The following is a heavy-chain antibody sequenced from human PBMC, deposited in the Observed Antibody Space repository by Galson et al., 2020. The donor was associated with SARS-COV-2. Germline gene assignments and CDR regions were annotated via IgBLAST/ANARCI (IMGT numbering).Heavy chain of an antibody. CDR1: GFTFSSYG. CDR2: ISYDGSNK. J-gene: IGHJ4*02. Sequence: GESLKISCEASGFTFSSYGMHWVRQAPGKGLQWVAVISYDGSNKYYADSVKGRFTIPRDNSKNMLYLQMNSLRAEDTAVYYCARGPGHYFDYWGQGTLVTVSS. CDR3: ARGPGHYFDY. V-gene: IGHV3-30*03.